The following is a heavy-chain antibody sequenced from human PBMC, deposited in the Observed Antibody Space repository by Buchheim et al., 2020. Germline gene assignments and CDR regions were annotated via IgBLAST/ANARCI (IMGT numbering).Heavy chain of an antibody. CDR1: GLTFSSYA. CDR2: ISGSGSST. Sequence: EVQLLESGGGLVQPGGSLRLSCAASGLTFSSYAMSWVRQAPGKGLEWVSVISGSGSSTYYADSVKGRFTISRDNSKNTLSLQMNSLRADDTAVYYCVVVPAAIGYSYYYGLDVWGQGTT. J-gene: IGHJ6*02. CDR3: VVVPAAIGYSYYYGLDV. D-gene: IGHD2-2*01. V-gene: IGHV3-23*01.